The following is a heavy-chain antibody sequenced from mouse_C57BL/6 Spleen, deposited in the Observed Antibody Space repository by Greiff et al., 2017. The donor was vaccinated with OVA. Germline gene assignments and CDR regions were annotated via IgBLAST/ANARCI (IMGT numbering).Heavy chain of an antibody. V-gene: IGHV1-15*01. Sequence: VQGVESGAELVRPGASVTLSCKASGYTFTDYEMHWVKQTPVHGLEWIGAIDPETGGTAYNQKFKGKAILTADKSSSTAYMELRSLTSEDSAVYYCTRGRSTPWFAYWGQGTLVTVSA. CDR2: IDPETGGT. CDR1: GYTFTDYE. J-gene: IGHJ3*01. D-gene: IGHD1-1*01. CDR3: TRGRSTPWFAY.